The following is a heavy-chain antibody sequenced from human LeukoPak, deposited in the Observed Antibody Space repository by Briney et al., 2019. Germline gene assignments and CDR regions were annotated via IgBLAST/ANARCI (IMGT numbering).Heavy chain of an antibody. J-gene: IGHJ4*02. CDR1: GYTLTELS. D-gene: IGHD4-17*01. CDR3: ARAYGDYTTQSDY. Sequence: ASVKVSCKVSGYTLTELSMHWVRQAPGQGLEWMGWINPNSGGTNYAQKLQGRVTMTTDTSTSTAYMELRSLRSDDTAVYYCARAYGDYTTQSDYWGQGTLVTVSS. V-gene: IGHV1-2*02. CDR2: INPNSGGT.